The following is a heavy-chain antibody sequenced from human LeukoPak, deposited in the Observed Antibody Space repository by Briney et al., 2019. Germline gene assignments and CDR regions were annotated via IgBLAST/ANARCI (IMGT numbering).Heavy chain of an antibody. CDR3: AKEPAGYSSSWYYFDY. J-gene: IGHJ4*02. CDR1: GFTFSSYA. CDR2: ISGSGGST. V-gene: IGHV3-23*01. D-gene: IGHD6-13*01. Sequence: QSGGSLRLSCAASGFTFSSYAMSWVRQAPGKGLEWVSAISGSGGSTYYADSVKGRFTVSRDNSKNTLYLQMNSLRAEDTAVYYCAKEPAGYSSSWYYFDYWGQGTLVTVSS.